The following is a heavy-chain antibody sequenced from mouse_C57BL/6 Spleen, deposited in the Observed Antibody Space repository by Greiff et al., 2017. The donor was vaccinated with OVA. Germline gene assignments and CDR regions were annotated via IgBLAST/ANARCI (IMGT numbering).Heavy chain of an antibody. Sequence: QVQLQQPGAELVKPGASVKLSCKAPGYTFTSYWMQWVKQRPGQGLEWIGEIDPSDSYTNYNQKFKGKATLTVDTSSSTAYMQLSSLTSEDSAVYYGARWITTVVADFDYWGQGTTLTVSS. CDR2: IDPSDSYT. V-gene: IGHV1-50*01. D-gene: IGHD1-1*01. J-gene: IGHJ2*01. CDR3: ARWITTVVADFDY. CDR1: GYTFTSYW.